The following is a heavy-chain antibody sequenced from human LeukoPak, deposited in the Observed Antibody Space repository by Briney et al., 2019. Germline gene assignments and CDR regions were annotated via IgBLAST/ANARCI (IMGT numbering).Heavy chain of an antibody. Sequence: PGGSLRLSCAASGFTFRSYSMNWVRRAPGKGLEWVSTIDPSSTYIYYADSVKGRFTVSRDNVKNVLYLQMKSLRPEDTALYYCAKDLSSAITSALVLDVWGQGATVIVSS. CDR2: IDPSSTYI. CDR3: AKDLSSAITSALVLDV. D-gene: IGHD3-22*01. CDR1: GFTFRSYS. V-gene: IGHV3-21*04. J-gene: IGHJ6*02.